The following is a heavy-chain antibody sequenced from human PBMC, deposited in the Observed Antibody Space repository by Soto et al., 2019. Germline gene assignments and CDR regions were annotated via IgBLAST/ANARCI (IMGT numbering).Heavy chain of an antibody. D-gene: IGHD3-3*01. Sequence: LRLSCAASGFTFSSYSMSWVRQAPGQGLAWVSAISGSGGSTYYADSVKGRFTIFREDFKNPLYLHMNSPTAQATAGNYCAKLTKYDFWSPYPPMDVWGQGTTVTVSS. V-gene: IGHV3-23*01. J-gene: IGHJ6*02. CDR3: AKLTKYDFWSPYPPMDV. CDR1: GFTFSSYS. CDR2: ISGSGGST.